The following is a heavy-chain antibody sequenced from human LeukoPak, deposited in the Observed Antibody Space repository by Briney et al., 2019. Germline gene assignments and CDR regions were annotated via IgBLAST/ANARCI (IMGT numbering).Heavy chain of an antibody. V-gene: IGHV1-46*01. Sequence: GASVKVSCKASGYTFTSNYMHWVRQAPGQGREWMGIINPSGGSTSYAQKFQGRVTMTRDTSTSTVYMELSSLRSEDTAVYYCARSHTLPSPTGAFDIWGQGTMVTVSS. CDR2: INPSGGST. J-gene: IGHJ3*02. CDR1: GYTFTSNY. D-gene: IGHD1-1*01. CDR3: ARSHTLPSPTGAFDI.